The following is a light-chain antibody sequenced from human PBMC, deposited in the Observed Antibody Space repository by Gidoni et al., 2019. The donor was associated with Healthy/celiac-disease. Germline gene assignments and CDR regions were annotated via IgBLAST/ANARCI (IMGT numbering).Light chain of an antibody. CDR2: DVS. V-gene: IGLV2-11*01. CDR3: CSYAGSYAWV. CDR1: SSDVGCYNY. Sequence: SALTQPRSVSVSPGPSVTITCTGTSSDVGCYNYVSWYQPHPGKAPKLMIYDVSKRPPGVPDRFSGSKSGNAAFLTISWLQAEDEADYYCCSYAGSYAWVFGGGTKLTVL. J-gene: IGLJ3*02.